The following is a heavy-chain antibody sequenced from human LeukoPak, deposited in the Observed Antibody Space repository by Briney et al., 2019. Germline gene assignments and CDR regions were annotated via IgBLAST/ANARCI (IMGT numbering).Heavy chain of an antibody. CDR1: GFTFSDYY. CDR3: ARDTDDSSGYYFSGLDY. J-gene: IGHJ4*02. CDR2: ISSSGSTI. D-gene: IGHD3-22*01. Sequence: PGGSLRLSCAASGFTFSDYYMSWIRQAPGKGLEWVSYISSSGSTIYYADSVKGRFTISRDNAKNSLYLQMNSLRAEDAAVYYCARDTDDSSGYYFSGLDYWGQGTLVTVSS. V-gene: IGHV3-11*01.